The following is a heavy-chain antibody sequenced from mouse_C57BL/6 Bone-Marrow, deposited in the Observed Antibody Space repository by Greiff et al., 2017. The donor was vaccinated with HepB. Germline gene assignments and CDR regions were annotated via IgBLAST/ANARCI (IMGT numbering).Heavy chain of an antibody. CDR1: GYTFTGYW. V-gene: IGHV1-9*01. Sequence: QVQLKQSGAELMKPGASVKLSCKATGYTFTGYWIEWVKQRPGHGLEWIGEILPGSGSTNYNEKFKGKAKFTADTSSNTAYMQLSSLTTEDSAIYYCATHTYYSNFWYFDVWGTGTTVTVSS. CDR2: ILPGSGST. D-gene: IGHD2-5*01. J-gene: IGHJ1*03. CDR3: ATHTYYSNFWYFDV.